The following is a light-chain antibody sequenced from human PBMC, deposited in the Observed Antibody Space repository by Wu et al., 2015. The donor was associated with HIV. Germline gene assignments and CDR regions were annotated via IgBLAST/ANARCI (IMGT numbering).Light chain of an antibody. CDR2: GSS. CDR1: QSVSGF. CDR3: QQSYISPLT. J-gene: IGKJ4*01. Sequence: DIQMTQSPSSLSASVGDRVTITCRASQSVSGFLNWYQQKPGKAPKVLIYGSSTLQSGVPSRLSAYGSGTDFTLTISSLQPEDFATYYCQQSYISPLTFGGGTKVEIK. V-gene: IGKV1-39*01.